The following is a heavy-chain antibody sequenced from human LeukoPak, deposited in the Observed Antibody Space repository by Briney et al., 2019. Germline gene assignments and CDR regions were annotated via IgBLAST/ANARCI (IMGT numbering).Heavy chain of an antibody. J-gene: IGHJ3*02. CDR2: INHSGST. Sequence: SETLSLTCAVYGGSFSGYYWSWIRQPPGKGLEWIGEINHSGSTNYNPSLKSRVTISVDTSKNQFSLKLSSVTAADTAAYYCARMAQDAFDIWGQGTMVTISS. CDR3: ARMAQDAFDI. D-gene: IGHD5-24*01. V-gene: IGHV4-34*01. CDR1: GGSFSGYY.